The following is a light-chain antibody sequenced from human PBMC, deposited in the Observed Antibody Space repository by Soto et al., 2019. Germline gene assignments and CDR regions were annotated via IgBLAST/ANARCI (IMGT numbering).Light chain of an antibody. Sequence: QSVLTQPPSLSATPGQRVNISCSGSFCNIGDNAVNWYQQLPGAAPKLLIYLNDQRPSGVPDRFSGSKSGTSAFLAISGLQSEDEADYYCAAWDDSLNALFGTGTKLTVL. CDR2: LND. CDR1: FCNIGDNA. J-gene: IGLJ1*01. CDR3: AAWDDSLNAL. V-gene: IGLV1-44*01.